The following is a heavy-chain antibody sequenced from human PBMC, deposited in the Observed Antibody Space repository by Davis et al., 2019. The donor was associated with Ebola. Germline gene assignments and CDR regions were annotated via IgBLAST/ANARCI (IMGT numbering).Heavy chain of an antibody. Sequence: PSETLSLTCTVSAGSIFTRCYYCGSIRQPPGKGLEWIWSIYYRGTTFYNPPLKSRVTISVDTSKNQISLKMSSVTAADTAVYYCASPPVLYSSSPNPDYWGQGTLVTVSS. V-gene: IGHV4-39*01. CDR1: AGSIFTRCYY. J-gene: IGHJ4*02. CDR3: ASPPVLYSSSPNPDY. D-gene: IGHD6-13*01. CDR2: IYYRGTT.